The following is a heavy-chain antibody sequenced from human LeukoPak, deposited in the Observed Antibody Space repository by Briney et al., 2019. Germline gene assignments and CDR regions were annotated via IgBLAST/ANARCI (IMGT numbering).Heavy chain of an antibody. V-gene: IGHV1-2*02. J-gene: IGHJ4*02. Sequence: GASVKVSCKASGYTFTSYDINWVRQATGQGLEWMGWINPNSGGTNYAQKFQGRVTMTRDTSISTAYMELSRLRSDDTAVYYCARNFGYSSSWPDYWGQGTLVTVSS. CDR1: GYTFTSYD. CDR3: ARNFGYSSSWPDY. CDR2: INPNSGGT. D-gene: IGHD6-13*01.